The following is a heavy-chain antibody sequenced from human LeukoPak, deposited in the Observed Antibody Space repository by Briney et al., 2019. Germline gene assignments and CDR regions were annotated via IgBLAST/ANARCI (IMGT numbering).Heavy chain of an antibody. V-gene: IGHV3-11*01. J-gene: IGHJ4*02. CDR1: GFTFSDYC. CDR2: ISSSGNTI. CDR3: ARVAGGGVLFDFGY. D-gene: IGHD3-10*02. Sequence: PGGSLRLSCVASGFTFSDYCMSWIRQAPGKGLEWASYISSSGNTIYYADSVKGRFTISRNNAKNSLYLQMNSLRAEDTAGYYCARVAGGGVLFDFGYWGQGTLVTVSS.